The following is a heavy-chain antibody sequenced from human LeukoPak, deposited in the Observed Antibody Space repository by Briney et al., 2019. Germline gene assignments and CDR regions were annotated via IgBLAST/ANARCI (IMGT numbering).Heavy chain of an antibody. CDR1: GFTFSSYA. J-gene: IGHJ4*02. CDR2: ISYDGSNK. D-gene: IGHD2-2*02. Sequence: RGSLRLSCAASGFTFSSYAMHWVRQAPGKGLEWVAVISYDGSNKYYADSVKGRFTISRDNSKNTLYLQMNSLRAEDTAVYHCARDPLYTNSPPSYFDYWGQGTLVTVSS. CDR3: ARDPLYTNSPPSYFDY. V-gene: IGHV3-30-3*01.